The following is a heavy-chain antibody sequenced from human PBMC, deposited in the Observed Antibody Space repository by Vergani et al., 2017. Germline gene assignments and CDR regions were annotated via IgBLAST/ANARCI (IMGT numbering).Heavy chain of an antibody. CDR1: GFIVSSNY. V-gene: IGHV3-66*01. Sequence: EVQLVESGGGLVQPGGSLRLSCAASGFIVSSNYMSWVRQAPGKGLEWVSVIYSGGSTYYADSVKGRFIISRDNSKNTLYLQMNSLRADDTAVYYCTKGSRGYTGYFFDYWGQGTLATVSS. CDR3: TKGSRGYTGYFFDY. CDR2: IYSGGST. D-gene: IGHD5-12*01. J-gene: IGHJ4*02.